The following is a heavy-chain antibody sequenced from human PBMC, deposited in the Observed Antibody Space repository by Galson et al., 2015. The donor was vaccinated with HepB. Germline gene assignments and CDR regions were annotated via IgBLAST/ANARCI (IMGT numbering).Heavy chain of an antibody. Sequence: SLRLSCAASGFTFSSYGMHWVRQAPGKGLEWVAVISYDGSNKYYADSVKGRFTISRDNSKNTLYLQMNSLRAEDTAVYYCAKGFSLYYFDYWGQGTLVAVSS. J-gene: IGHJ4*02. CDR1: GFTFSSYG. V-gene: IGHV3-30*18. CDR3: AKGFSLYYFDY. CDR2: ISYDGSNK.